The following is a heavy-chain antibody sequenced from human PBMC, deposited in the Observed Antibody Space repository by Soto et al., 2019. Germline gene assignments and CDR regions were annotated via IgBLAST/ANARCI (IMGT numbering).Heavy chain of an antibody. D-gene: IGHD3-3*01. CDR2: IYYSEST. V-gene: IGHV4-59*01. CDR1: GGSISSYY. CDR3: ARETREDFWSGDDAFDI. Sequence: SETLSLTCTVSGGSISSYYWSWIRQPPGKGLEWIGYIYYSESTNYNPSLKSRVTISVDTSKNQFSLKLSSVTAADTAVYYCARETREDFWSGDDAFDIWGQGTMVTVSS. J-gene: IGHJ3*02.